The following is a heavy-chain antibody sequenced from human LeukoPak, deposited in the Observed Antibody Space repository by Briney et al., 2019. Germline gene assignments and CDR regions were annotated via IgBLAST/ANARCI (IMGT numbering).Heavy chain of an antibody. CDR2: ISSSGSTI. J-gene: IGHJ4*02. V-gene: IGHV3-11*01. Sequence: GGSLRLSCAASVFTFSDYYMSWIREAPGEGVEWGSYISSSGSTIYYADSVKGRFTISRDNAKNSLYLQMNSLRAEDTVVYYCARATSLGLFDYWGQGTLVTVSS. D-gene: IGHD7-27*01. CDR1: VFTFSDYY. CDR3: ARATSLGLFDY.